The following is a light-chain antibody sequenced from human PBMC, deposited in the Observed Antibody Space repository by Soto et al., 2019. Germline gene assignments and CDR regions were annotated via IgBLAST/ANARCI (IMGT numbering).Light chain of an antibody. CDR1: QSISSD. Sequence: EIMMTQSPDTLSVSPGERATVSCRASQSISSDFAWFQLKPRQAPRLLIYGASTRAPDVPDRFSGSGSVTEFTLTISSLQSEDFAVYYCQQYNNRPYTFGQGTKLEIK. CDR3: QQYNNRPYT. J-gene: IGKJ2*01. V-gene: IGKV3-15*01. CDR2: GAS.